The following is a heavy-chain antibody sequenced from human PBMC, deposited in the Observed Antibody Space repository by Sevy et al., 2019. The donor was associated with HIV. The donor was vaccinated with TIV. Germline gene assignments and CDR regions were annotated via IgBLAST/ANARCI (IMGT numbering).Heavy chain of an antibody. CDR3: SRLGPFSYYDFWSGYPNYYYYYYMDV. V-gene: IGHV5-51*01. CDR1: GYSFTSYW. CDR2: IYPGDSDT. J-gene: IGHJ6*03. Sequence: GESLKISCKGSGYSFTSYWIGWVRQMPGKGLEWMGIIYPGDSDTRYSPSFQGQVTISADKSISTAYLQWSSLKASDIARYYCSRLGPFSYYDFWSGYPNYYYYYYMDVWGKGTTVTVSS. D-gene: IGHD3-3*01.